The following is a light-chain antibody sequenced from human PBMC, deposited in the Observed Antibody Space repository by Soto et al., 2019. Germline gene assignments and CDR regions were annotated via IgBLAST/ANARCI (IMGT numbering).Light chain of an antibody. CDR2: DAS. CDR1: QSVSSY. Sequence: EIVLTQSPATLSLSPGERATLSCRANQSVSSYLAWYQQKPGQAPRLLIFDASNRATGIPARFSGRGSGTDFTFTINSLEPEDFAVYYCQQRRNWPLTFGGGTKVEIK. V-gene: IGKV3-11*01. CDR3: QQRRNWPLT. J-gene: IGKJ4*01.